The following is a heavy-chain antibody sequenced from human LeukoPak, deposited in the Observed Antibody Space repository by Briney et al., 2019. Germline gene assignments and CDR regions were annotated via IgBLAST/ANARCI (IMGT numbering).Heavy chain of an antibody. D-gene: IGHD2/OR15-2a*01. CDR3: ARSNRDAFDR. V-gene: IGHV3-48*03. CDR2: ISSSGTTK. CDR1: GFTFSSYE. J-gene: IGHJ3*02. Sequence: SGGSLRLSCAASGFTFSSYEMNWVRQGPGKGLEWVSYISSSGTTKYYADSVKGRFTLSRDNAKKSLSLQMNSLRAEDTAIYYCARSNRDAFDRWGQGTVVTVSS.